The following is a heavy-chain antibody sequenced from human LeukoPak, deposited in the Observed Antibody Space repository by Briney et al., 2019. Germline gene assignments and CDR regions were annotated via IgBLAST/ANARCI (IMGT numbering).Heavy chain of an antibody. CDR1: GYTFTGYY. D-gene: IGHD6-13*01. V-gene: IGHV1-2*02. CDR2: INPNSGGT. Sequence: ASVKVSCKASGYTFTGYYMHWVRQAPGQGLEWMGWINPNSGGTNYAQKVQGRVTMTRDTSISTAYMELNRLRSDDKAVYYCARDLAEAAAGYYYYGMDVWGQGTTVTVS. J-gene: IGHJ6*02. CDR3: ARDLAEAAAGYYYYGMDV.